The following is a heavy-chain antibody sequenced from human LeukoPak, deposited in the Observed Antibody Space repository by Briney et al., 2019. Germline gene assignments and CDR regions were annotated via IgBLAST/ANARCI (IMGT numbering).Heavy chain of an antibody. Sequence: GGSLRLSCAASGFTFSNYWMTWVHQSPGKGLEWVAIIKPDGSDSYSVDSEKGRFTVSRDNAKNSLYLQMSSLRAEDTAVYYCARGGHRQKEFWGQGTLVTVSS. CDR2: IKPDGSDS. J-gene: IGHJ4*02. D-gene: IGHD3-10*01. V-gene: IGHV3-7*01. CDR1: GFTFSNYW. CDR3: ARGGHRQKEF.